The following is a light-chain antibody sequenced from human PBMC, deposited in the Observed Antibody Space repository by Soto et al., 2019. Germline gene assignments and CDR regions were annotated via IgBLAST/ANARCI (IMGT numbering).Light chain of an antibody. CDR3: QQSDSLPWT. Sequence: EIQMTQSPSSLSASVGDRVTITCRASQSISNFLNWYQKKPGKAPKLLIHTASSLQSGVPSTFSGAGSGTDFTLTISSLQPADFATYYCQQSDSLPWTFGQGTKVEIK. CDR1: QSISNF. V-gene: IGKV1-39*01. J-gene: IGKJ1*01. CDR2: TAS.